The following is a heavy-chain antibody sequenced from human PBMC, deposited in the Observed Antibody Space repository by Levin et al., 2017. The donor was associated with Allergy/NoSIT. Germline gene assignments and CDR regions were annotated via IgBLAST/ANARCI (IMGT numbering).Heavy chain of an antibody. CDR3: ARPRGYSGYDPFDS. V-gene: IGHV3-21*01. D-gene: IGHD5-12*01. CDR2: IVSSSTSI. CDR1: GFTFSSYS. J-gene: IGHJ4*02. Sequence: GGSLRLSCSASGFTFSSYSMTWVRQAPGKGLKWVASIVSSSTSIHYADSVKGRFTVSRDNAQHSLFLQMNSLRVEDTAIYYCARPRGYSGYDPFDSWGQGTLVTVSS.